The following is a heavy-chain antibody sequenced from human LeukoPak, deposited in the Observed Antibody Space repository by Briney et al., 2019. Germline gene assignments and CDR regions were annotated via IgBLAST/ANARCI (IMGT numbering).Heavy chain of an antibody. D-gene: IGHD3-22*01. V-gene: IGHV4-34*01. CDR3: ARAPRVDYYDSSGYYHFDAFDI. CDR2: INHSGST. J-gene: IGHJ3*02. CDR1: GASFSGYY. Sequence: SETLSLTCAVYGASFSGYYWSWIRQPPGKGLEWIGEINHSGSTNYNPSLKSRVTISVDTSKNQFSLKLSSVTAADTAVYYCARAPRVDYYDSSGYYHFDAFDIWGQGTMVTVSS.